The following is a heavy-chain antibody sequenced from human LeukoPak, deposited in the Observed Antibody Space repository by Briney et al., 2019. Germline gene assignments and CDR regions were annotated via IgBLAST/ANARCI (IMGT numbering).Heavy chain of an antibody. CDR3: ARSDLSSSWYLDY. CDR2: IYHSGST. D-gene: IGHD6-13*01. CDR1: GGSISSSNW. V-gene: IGHV4-4*02. Sequence: PSETLSLTCAVSGGSISSSNWWTWVRQPPGKGLEWIGEIYHSGSTNYNPSLNSRVTISVDKSKNQFSLKLSSVTAADTAVYYCARSDLSSSWYLDYWGRGTLVTVSS. J-gene: IGHJ4*02.